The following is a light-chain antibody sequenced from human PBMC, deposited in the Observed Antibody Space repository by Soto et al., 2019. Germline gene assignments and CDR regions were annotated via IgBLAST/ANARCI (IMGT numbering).Light chain of an antibody. Sequence: AIQMTQSPSSLSASVGGRVTITCRASQGIRDALAWFHKQPVKAPELLISGVSILHSGLPSRFSGSGFGSDFTLTIIGLQPEDFATYYCLQDSTYPWTFGQGTKV. CDR2: GVS. J-gene: IGKJ1*01. CDR3: LQDSTYPWT. V-gene: IGKV1-6*01. CDR1: QGIRDA.